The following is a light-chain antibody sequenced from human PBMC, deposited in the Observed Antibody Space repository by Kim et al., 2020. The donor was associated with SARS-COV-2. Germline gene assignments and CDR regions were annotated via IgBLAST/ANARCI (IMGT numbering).Light chain of an antibody. J-gene: IGLJ3*02. CDR3: ATTDDSLNGVV. CDR1: SSNIGSNT. V-gene: IGLV1-44*01. CDR2: NSN. Sequence: GETFALSCSGSSSNIGSNTVRWYRQLPGTAPNLVIYNSNRRSSGVPDRFSGSKSGNSASLAISGLQSDDEADYYCATTDDSLNGVVFGGGTQLTVL.